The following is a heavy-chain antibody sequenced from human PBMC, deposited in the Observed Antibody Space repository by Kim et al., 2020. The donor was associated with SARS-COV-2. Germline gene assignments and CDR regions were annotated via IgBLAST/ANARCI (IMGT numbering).Heavy chain of an antibody. CDR1: GFTFSSYS. CDR3: ARSYHCGGDCYRDAFDL. CDR2: ISSSSNYI. V-gene: IGHV3-21*04. Sequence: GGSLRLSCAASGFTFSSYSMHWVRQAPGKGLEWVSSISSSSNYIFYADSVKGRFTISRDNAKNSLSLQMNSLRAEDTAVYYCARSYHCGGDCYRDAFDLWGQGTMVTVSS. D-gene: IGHD2-21*02. J-gene: IGHJ3*01.